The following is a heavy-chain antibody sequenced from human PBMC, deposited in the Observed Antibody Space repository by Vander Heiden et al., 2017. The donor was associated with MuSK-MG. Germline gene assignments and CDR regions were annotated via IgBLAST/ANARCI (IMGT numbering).Heavy chain of an antibody. CDR1: GYTFSGSY. CDR2: INPYSGGS. V-gene: IGHV1-2*02. CDR3: ARAPYGDYVDY. J-gene: IGHJ4*02. Sequence: QVQLVQSGAEVKKPGASVQVSCKTSGYTFSGSYIHWVRQAPGQGLEWMGWINPYSGGSYYAQRFQARLTMARDTSLTTAYMELSSLRSDDTAVYYCARAPYGDYVDYWGQGTLVTVSS. D-gene: IGHD4-17*01.